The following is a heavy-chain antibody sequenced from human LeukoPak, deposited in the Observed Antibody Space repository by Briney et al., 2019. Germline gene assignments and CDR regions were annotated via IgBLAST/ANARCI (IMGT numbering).Heavy chain of an antibody. V-gene: IGHV3-30*04. CDR2: ISYDGSNK. CDR3: ARGFSITMVRGVDY. CDR1: GFTFSSYA. Sequence: PGGSLRLSCAASGFTFSSYAMHWVRQAPGKGLEWVAVISYDGSNKYYADSVKGRFTISRDNSKNTLYLQMNGLRAEDTAVYYCARGFSITMVRGVDYWGQGTLVTVSS. D-gene: IGHD3-10*01. J-gene: IGHJ4*02.